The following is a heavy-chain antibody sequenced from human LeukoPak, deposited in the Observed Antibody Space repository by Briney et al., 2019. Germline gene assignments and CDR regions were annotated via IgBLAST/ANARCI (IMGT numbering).Heavy chain of an antibody. J-gene: IGHJ3*02. Sequence: PSQSLSLACTLAARSISSYCSSCVRQPPGKGRGWVGYIFLSGSTNSDPSLKGRVTISADTSKNQFSLNLSSVIAADTAVYYCARGVRGGYGAFDIWGQGTMVTVS. CDR1: ARSISSYC. CDR2: IFLSGST. D-gene: IGHD1-26*01. V-gene: IGHV4-59*01. CDR3: ARGVRGGYGAFDI.